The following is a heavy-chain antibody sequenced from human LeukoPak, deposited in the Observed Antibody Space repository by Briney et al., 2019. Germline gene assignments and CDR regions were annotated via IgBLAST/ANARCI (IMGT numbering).Heavy chain of an antibody. D-gene: IGHD4-17*01. CDR1: GGSISSYY. Sequence: SETLSLTCTVSGGSISSYYWSWIRQPPGKGLEWIGYIYYSGSTNYNPSLKSRVTISVDTSKNQFSLKLSSVTAADTAVYYCASVAYGDYQPWGQGTMVTVSS. J-gene: IGHJ3*01. V-gene: IGHV4-59*01. CDR2: IYYSGST. CDR3: ASVAYGDYQP.